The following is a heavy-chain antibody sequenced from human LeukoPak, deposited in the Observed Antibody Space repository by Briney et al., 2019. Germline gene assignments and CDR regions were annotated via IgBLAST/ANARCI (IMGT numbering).Heavy chain of an antibody. CDR1: GFTFSSYW. V-gene: IGHV3-74*01. Sequence: GGSLRLSCAASGFTFSSYWMHWVRQAPGKGLVWVSRINSDGSSTSYADSVKGRFTISRDTAKNTLYLQMNSLRAEDTAVYYCAKASFLKMTTVTTYQNYNWFDPWGQGTLVTVSS. J-gene: IGHJ5*02. CDR3: AKASFLKMTTVTTYQNYNWFDP. CDR2: INSDGSST. D-gene: IGHD4-17*01.